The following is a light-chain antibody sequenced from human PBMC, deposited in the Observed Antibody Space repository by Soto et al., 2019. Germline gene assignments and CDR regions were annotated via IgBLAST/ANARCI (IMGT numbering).Light chain of an antibody. CDR2: GAS. CDR1: QSVSNN. V-gene: IGKV3-15*01. CDR3: QQYNNWPLYT. Sequence: EIVMTQSPATLSVSPGERATLSCRASQSVSNNLAWYQQKPGQAPRLLIYGASTRATGIPARFSGSGSGTEFTLTISSLQSEDFAVHYCQQYNNWPLYTFGQGTKLEIK. J-gene: IGKJ2*01.